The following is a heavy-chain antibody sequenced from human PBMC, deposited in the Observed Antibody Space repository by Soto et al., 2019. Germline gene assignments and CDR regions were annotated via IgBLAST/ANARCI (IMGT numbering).Heavy chain of an antibody. Sequence: QVQLVESGGGVVQPGTSLRLSCAASEFTFSNYGIHWVRQAPGKGLEWVAVISFDGTKKYYAGSVKGRFASSRDNSKNTVYLGMNSLRVEDTAVYYCAKDFAVMTGKDFYYAMDVWGQGTMVTVSS. J-gene: IGHJ6*02. CDR3: AKDFAVMTGKDFYYAMDV. V-gene: IGHV3-30*18. D-gene: IGHD2-21*02. CDR2: ISFDGTKK. CDR1: EFTFSNYG.